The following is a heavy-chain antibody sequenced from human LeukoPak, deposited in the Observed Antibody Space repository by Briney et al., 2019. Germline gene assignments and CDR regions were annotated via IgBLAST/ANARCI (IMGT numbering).Heavy chain of an antibody. J-gene: IGHJ4*02. D-gene: IGHD1-26*01. Sequence: ASVKVSCKASGYTFTSYDINWVRQATGQGLEWMGWMNPNSGNTGYAQKFQGRVTTTRNTSISTAYMELSSLRSEDTAVYYCARVSGRWELRDYWGQGTLVTVSS. CDR2: MNPNSGNT. CDR1: GYTFTSYD. V-gene: IGHV1-8*01. CDR3: ARVSGRWELRDY.